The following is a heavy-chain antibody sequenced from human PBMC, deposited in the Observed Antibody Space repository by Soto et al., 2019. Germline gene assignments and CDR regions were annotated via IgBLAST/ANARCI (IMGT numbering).Heavy chain of an antibody. D-gene: IGHD6-13*01. Sequence: QVQLVQSGAEVKKPGASVKVSCKASGYTFTTYHISWVRQATGQGLEWMGWMNPNGGNTGYAQKFQGRDPMTRDTSQSLSYMELSNLRSDDTAVYYCARGGGGRWYSYDYWGQGTLVTVSS. V-gene: IGHV1-8*01. J-gene: IGHJ4*02. CDR1: GYTFTTYH. CDR2: MNPNGGNT. CDR3: ARGGGGRWYSYDY.